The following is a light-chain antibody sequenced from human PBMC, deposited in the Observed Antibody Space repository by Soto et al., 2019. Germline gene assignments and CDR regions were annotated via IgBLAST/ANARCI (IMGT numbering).Light chain of an antibody. CDR1: QSVTSTY. J-gene: IGKJ4*01. CDR2: GAS. CDR3: QQYGSSPRT. Sequence: IVLTQSPGTLSLSPGERATLSCRASQSVTSTYLAWYQQKPGQAPRLLIYGASSRAAGIPDRFSGSGSGTDFPLTISRLEPEDFAVYYCQQYGSSPRTFGGGTKVEFK. V-gene: IGKV3-20*01.